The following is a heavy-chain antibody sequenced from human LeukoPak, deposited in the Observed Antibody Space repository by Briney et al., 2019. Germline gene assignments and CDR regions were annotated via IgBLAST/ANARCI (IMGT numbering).Heavy chain of an antibody. J-gene: IGHJ4*02. CDR2: IDPSGGST. D-gene: IGHD3-22*01. V-gene: IGHV1-46*01. CDR1: GYTFTSYY. CDR3: ARQKYYYDSSGYPDY. Sequence: ASVKVSCKASGYTFTSYYMHWVRQAPGQGLEWMGIIDPSGGSTSYAQKFQGRVTMTRDTSTSTVYMELSSLRSEDTAVYYCARQKYYYDSSGYPDYWGQGTLVTVSS.